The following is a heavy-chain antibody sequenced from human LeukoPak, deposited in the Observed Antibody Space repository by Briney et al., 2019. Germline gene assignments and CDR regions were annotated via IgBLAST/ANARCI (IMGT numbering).Heavy chain of an antibody. CDR2: IYYSGST. D-gene: IGHD3-3*01. V-gene: IGHV4-31*03. J-gene: IGHJ3*02. CDR1: GGSISSGGYY. Sequence: SQTLSLTCTVSGGSISSGGYYWSWIRQHPGKGLEWIGYIYYSGSTYYNPSLKSRVTISVDTSKNQSSLNLNSVTAADTAVYYCARADFWGAFDIWGQGTMVTVSS. CDR3: ARADFWGAFDI.